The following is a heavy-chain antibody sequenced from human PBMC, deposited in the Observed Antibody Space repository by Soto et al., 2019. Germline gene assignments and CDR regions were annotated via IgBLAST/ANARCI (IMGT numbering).Heavy chain of an antibody. CDR2: ISSDGDTI. D-gene: IGHD5-12*01. CDR3: TKGGYDLIYYFGMDV. CDR1: GFTFHEYA. J-gene: IGHJ6*02. V-gene: IGHV3-9*03. Sequence: EVQLIESGGGWVQPGTSLRVSCAASGFTFHEYAMHWVRQAPGKGLEWVSGISSDGDTIAYADSVQGRFTVFRDNAKNSLYLQMNSLRAEDMALYYCTKGGYDLIYYFGMDVWGQGTTVTVSS.